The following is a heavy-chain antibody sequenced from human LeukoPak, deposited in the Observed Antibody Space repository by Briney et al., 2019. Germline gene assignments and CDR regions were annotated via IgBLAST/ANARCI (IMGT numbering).Heavy chain of an antibody. CDR1: GFTVSSIY. Sequence: GGSLRLSCAASGFTVSSIYMSWVRQAPGKGLEWVSVIYSGGSTYYADSVKGRFTISRDNSKNTLYLQMNSLRAEDTAVYYCARVWFGEYYFDYRGQGTLVTVSS. CDR2: IYSGGST. V-gene: IGHV3-66*01. D-gene: IGHD3-10*01. J-gene: IGHJ4*02. CDR3: ARVWFGEYYFDY.